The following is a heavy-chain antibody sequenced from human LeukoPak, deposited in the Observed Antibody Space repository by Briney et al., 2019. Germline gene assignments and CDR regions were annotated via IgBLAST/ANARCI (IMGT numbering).Heavy chain of an antibody. V-gene: IGHV3-30*04. D-gene: IGHD3-22*01. CDR3: TRYLSGHYSIDS. J-gene: IGHJ4*02. CDR2: ISNEGRNK. CDR1: GFTCRTYA. Sequence: GGSLRRSCSAYGFTCRTYAIHWVRQAPGKGRMWVAYISNEGRNKVYADSVKARITTSRDKSKNTLYLQIDSLRPGDTAVYYCTRYLSGHYSIDSWGQGTLVTVSS.